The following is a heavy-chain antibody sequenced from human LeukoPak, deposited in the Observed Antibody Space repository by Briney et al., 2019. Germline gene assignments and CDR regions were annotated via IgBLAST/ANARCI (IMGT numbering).Heavy chain of an antibody. CDR2: ISSNGGST. CDR3: ARSEWLQEYYFDY. J-gene: IGHJ4*02. Sequence: GGSLRLSCAASGFTFSSYAMSWVRQAPGKGLEWVSAISSNGGSTYYANSVKGRFTISRDNSKNTLYLQMGSLRAEDMAVYYCARSEWLQEYYFDYWGQGTLVTVSS. CDR1: GFTFSSYA. D-gene: IGHD6-19*01. V-gene: IGHV3-64*01.